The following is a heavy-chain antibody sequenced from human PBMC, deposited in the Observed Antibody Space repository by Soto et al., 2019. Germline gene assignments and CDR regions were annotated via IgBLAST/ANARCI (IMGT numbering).Heavy chain of an antibody. J-gene: IGHJ5*02. CDR2: ISGSGGST. CDR1: GFTFSSYA. D-gene: IGHD3-22*01. Sequence: GGSLRLSCAASGFTFSSYAMSWVRQAPGKGLEWVPAISGSGGSTYYADSVKGRFTISRDNSKNTLYLQMNSLRPEDTAVYYCGREPAPGNYYYSSGYYDGGLDAGGQETLGTVPS. CDR3: GREPAPGNYYYSSGYYDGGLDA. V-gene: IGHV3-23*01.